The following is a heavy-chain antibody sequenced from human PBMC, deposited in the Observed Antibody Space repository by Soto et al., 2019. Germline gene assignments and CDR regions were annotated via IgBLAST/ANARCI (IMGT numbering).Heavy chain of an antibody. J-gene: IGHJ3*02. CDR1: GGSISNSYY. V-gene: IGHV4-39*01. CDR3: ARQRPPVLRRQPDAFDI. Sequence: QLQLQESGPGLVKPSETLSLTCSVSGGSISNSYYWGWIRQPPGKGPEWIGSVYTSGSTYHNPSLNSRVSMSLHPTKTHFSLKLTSLTAADTAVYYCARQRPPVLRRQPDAFDIWGPGIVVIVSS. CDR2: VYTSGST. D-gene: IGHD1-1*01.